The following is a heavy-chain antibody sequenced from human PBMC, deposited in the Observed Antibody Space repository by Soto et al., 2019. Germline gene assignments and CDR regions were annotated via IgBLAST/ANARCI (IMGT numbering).Heavy chain of an antibody. V-gene: IGHV3-74*01. D-gene: IGHD4-17*01. CDR2: INSDGSST. CDR1: GFTFSSYW. J-gene: IGHJ3*02. Sequence: EVQLVESGGGLVQPGGSLRLSCAASGFTFSSYWMHWVHQAPGKGLVWVSRINSDGSSTSYADSVKGRFTISRDNAKNTLYLQMNSLRAEDTAVYYCARQDTVGDAFDIWGQGTMVTVSS. CDR3: ARQDTVGDAFDI.